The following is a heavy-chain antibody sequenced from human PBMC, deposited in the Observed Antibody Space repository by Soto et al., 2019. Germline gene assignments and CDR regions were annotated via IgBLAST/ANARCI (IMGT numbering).Heavy chain of an antibody. Sequence: QVQLQQWGAGLLKPSETLSLTCAVYGGSFSGYYWSWIRQPPGKGLEWIGEINHSGRTNYNPSLKSRLTISVDTSKKQFSLKLSSVTAADTAVYHCARGGLSYYFDYWGQGTLVTVSS. V-gene: IGHV4-34*01. CDR2: INHSGRT. J-gene: IGHJ4*02. CDR3: ARGGLSYYFDY. CDR1: GGSFSGYY.